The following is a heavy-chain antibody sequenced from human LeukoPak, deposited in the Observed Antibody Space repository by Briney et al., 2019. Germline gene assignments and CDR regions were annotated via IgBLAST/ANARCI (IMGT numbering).Heavy chain of an antibody. Sequence: PSETLSLTCTVSGDSINGYYWGWIRQPPGKGLEWIGNIYYSGSTYYNPSLKSRVTISVDTSKKQFSLKLSSVTAADTAVYYCARTSEGYCRGGSCWDYYYYMDVWGKGTTVTVSS. CDR1: GDSINGYY. D-gene: IGHD2-15*01. J-gene: IGHJ6*03. CDR2: IYYSGST. V-gene: IGHV4-39*07. CDR3: ARTSEGYCRGGSCWDYYYYMDV.